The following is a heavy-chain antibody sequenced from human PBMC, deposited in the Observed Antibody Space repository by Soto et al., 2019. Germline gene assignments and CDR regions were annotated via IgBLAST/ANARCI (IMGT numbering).Heavy chain of an antibody. V-gene: IGHV3-7*01. D-gene: IGHD3-22*01. CDR3: ARVRDSSGYDAFDI. CDR2: IKQDGSEK. CDR1: GFTFSSYW. Sequence: GESLKISCAASGFTFSSYWMSWVRQAPGKGLEWVANIKQDGSEKYYVDSVKGRFTISRDNAKNSLYLQMNSLRAEDTAVYYCARVRDSSGYDAFDIWGQETMVTVSS. J-gene: IGHJ3*02.